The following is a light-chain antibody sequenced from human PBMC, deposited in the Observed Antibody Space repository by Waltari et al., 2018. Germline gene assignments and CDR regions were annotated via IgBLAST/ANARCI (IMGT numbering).Light chain of an antibody. CDR1: QSISGY. V-gene: IGKV1-39*01. CDR2: ITS. J-gene: IGKJ3*01. Sequence: DIQMTQSPSSLSASVGDRITIHCRASQSISGYLNWYQQKPGKVPKALIYITSTLQSGVPSRFSGSGSGTDFTLTISSLQPEYFATYYCQQTYVTPMTFGPGTKVDIK. CDR3: QQTYVTPMT.